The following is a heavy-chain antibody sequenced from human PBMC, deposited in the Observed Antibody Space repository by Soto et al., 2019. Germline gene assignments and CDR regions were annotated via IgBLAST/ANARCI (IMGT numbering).Heavy chain of an antibody. D-gene: IGHD3-10*02. CDR2: IYYSGNT. J-gene: IGHJ2*01. Sequence: KGLEWIGYIYYSGNTDYNPSLKSRVTISLATPTNQSSLKLSSVTAADTAVYYCAIFFFQAEDGIRDVRSVSAFLLNRSSDL. CDR3: AIFFFQAEDGIRDVRSVSAFLLNRSSDL. V-gene: IGHV4-59*12.